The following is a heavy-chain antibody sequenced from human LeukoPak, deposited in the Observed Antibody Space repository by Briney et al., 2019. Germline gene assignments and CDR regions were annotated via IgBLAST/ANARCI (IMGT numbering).Heavy chain of an antibody. CDR2: INPNSGGT. CDR1: GGTFISYA. V-gene: IGHV1-2*02. CDR3: ARVSVLLWFGELSRSPYFDY. D-gene: IGHD3-10*01. J-gene: IGHJ4*02. Sequence: KVSCKASGGTFISYAISWVRQAPGQGLGWMGWINPNSGGTNYAQKFQGRVTMTRDTSISTAYMELSRLRSDDTAVYYCARVSVLLWFGELSRSPYFDYWGQGTLVTVSS.